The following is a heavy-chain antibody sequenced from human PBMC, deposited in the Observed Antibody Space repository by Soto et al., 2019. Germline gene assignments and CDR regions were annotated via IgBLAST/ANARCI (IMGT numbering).Heavy chain of an antibody. CDR1: GGSISSSSYY. Sequence: SETLSLTCTVSGGSISSSSYYWGWIRQPPGKGLEWIGSIYYSGSTYYNPSLKSRVTISGDTSKNQFSLKLSSVTAADTAVYYCARHLYSGYVNWFDPWGRGTLVTVSS. CDR3: ARHLYSGYVNWFDP. J-gene: IGHJ5*02. V-gene: IGHV4-39*01. CDR2: IYYSGST. D-gene: IGHD5-12*01.